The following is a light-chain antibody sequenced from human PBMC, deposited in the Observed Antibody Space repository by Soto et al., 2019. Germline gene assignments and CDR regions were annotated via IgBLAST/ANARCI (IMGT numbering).Light chain of an antibody. J-gene: IGLJ1*01. CDR2: EGS. Sequence: QSVLTQPASVSGSPGQSITISCTGTSSDVGTYNLVSWYQQHPGKAPKLMIYEGSKRPSGVSNRFSGSKSGNTASLTISGLPAEHEDPYYCCSSATSGYVFGTGTKVTVL. CDR1: SSDVGTYNL. V-gene: IGLV2-23*01. CDR3: CSSATSGYV.